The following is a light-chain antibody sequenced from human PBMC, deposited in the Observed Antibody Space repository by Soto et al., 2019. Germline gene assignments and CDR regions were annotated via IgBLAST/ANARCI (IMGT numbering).Light chain of an antibody. V-gene: IGLV2-8*01. Sequence: HSALTHPPSASGSPGQSVTISCTGTSSDVGAYTYVSWYQQYPGKPRNLMIYEVTKRPSGVPDRFSGSKSGNTASLTVSGLQAEDEADYYCTSYVGNDIWVFGGGTKLTVL. CDR1: SSDVGAYTY. J-gene: IGLJ3*02. CDR2: EVT. CDR3: TSYVGNDIWV.